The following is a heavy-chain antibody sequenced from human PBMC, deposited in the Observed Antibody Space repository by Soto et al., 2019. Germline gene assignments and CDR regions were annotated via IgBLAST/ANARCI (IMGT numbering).Heavy chain of an antibody. CDR2: VKQDGSEK. CDR1: GFTLRSYW. V-gene: IGHV3-7*01. J-gene: IGHJ4*02. Sequence: EVQLVESGGGLVQPGGSLRLSCAASGFTLRSYWMNWVRQAPGKGLEWVANVKQDGSEKYYVDSVKGRFIISRDNGKNSLYLQMNSLRAEDTAVYYCVREDGLVGSNSAFDQWGQGTLVIVSS. D-gene: IGHD7-27*01. CDR3: VREDGLVGSNSAFDQ.